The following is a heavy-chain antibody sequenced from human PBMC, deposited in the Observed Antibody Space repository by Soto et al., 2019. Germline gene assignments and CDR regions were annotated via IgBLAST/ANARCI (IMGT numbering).Heavy chain of an antibody. CDR1: GYTFTGYY. CDR2: MNPNSGNT. V-gene: IGHV1-8*02. Sequence: ASVKVSCKASGYTFTGYYMHWVRQATGQGLEWMGWMNPNSGNTGYAQKFQGRVTMTRNTSISTAYMELSSLRSEDTAVYYCARGLCISTSCYSDYYYGMDVWGQGTTVTVSS. CDR3: ARGLCISTSCYSDYYYGMDV. J-gene: IGHJ6*02. D-gene: IGHD2-2*01.